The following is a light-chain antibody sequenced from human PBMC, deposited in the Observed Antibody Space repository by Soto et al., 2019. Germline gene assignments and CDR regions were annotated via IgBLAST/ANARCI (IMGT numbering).Light chain of an antibody. V-gene: IGKV3-20*01. CDR2: GAS. Sequence: EIVLTQSPGTLSLSPGERATLSCWASQSISSSYLAWYQQKPGQAPRLLIYGASSRATGIPDRFSGSGSGTDFTLTISRLEPEDFAVYYCQQYGSSPPRITFGPGTKVDFK. J-gene: IGKJ3*01. CDR1: QSISSSY. CDR3: QQYGSSPPRIT.